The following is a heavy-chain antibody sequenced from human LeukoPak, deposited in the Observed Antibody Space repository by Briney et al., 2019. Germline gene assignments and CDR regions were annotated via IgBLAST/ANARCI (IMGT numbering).Heavy chain of an antibody. D-gene: IGHD5-18*01. CDR3: ARVSYGTGGIDY. CDR1: GGSISSGGYS. J-gene: IGHJ4*02. V-gene: IGHV4-30-2*01. CDR2: IYHSGST. Sequence: PSQTLSLTCAVSGGSISSGGYSWSWIRQPPGKGLEWIGYIYHSGSTYYNPSPKSRVTISVDRSKNQFSLKLSSVTAADTAVYYCARVSYGTGGIDYWGQGTLVTVSS.